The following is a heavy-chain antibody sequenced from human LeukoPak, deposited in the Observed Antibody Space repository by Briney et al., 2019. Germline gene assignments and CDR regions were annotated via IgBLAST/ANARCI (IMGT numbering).Heavy chain of an antibody. CDR2: IYHSGST. CDR1: GGSISSSNL. CDR3: ARSGGGYSYGTDY. J-gene: IGHJ4*02. V-gene: IGHV4-4*02. Sequence: PSGTLSLTCAVSGGSISSSNLWSWVRQPPGKGLEWIGEIYHSGSTNYNPSLKSRVTISVDKSKNQFSLKLSSVTAADTAVYYCARSGGGYSYGTDYWGQGTLVTVSS. D-gene: IGHD5-18*01.